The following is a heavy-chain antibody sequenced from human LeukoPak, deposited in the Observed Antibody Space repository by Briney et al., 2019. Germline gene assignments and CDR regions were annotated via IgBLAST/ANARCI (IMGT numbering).Heavy chain of an antibody. CDR1: GYTFTSYD. CDR2: MNPNSGNT. J-gene: IGHJ4*02. D-gene: IGHD2-15*01. CDR3: ARGLGYCSGGSCSHFDY. V-gene: IGHV1-8*01. Sequence: ASVKVSCKASGYTFTSYDINWVRQATGQGLEWMGCMNPNSGNTGYAQKFQGRVTMTRNTSISTPYMELSSLRSEDTAVYYCARGLGYCSGGSCSHFDYWGQGTLVTVSS.